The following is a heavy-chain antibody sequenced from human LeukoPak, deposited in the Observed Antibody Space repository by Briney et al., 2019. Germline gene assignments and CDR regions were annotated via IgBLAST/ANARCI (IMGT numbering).Heavy chain of an antibody. V-gene: IGHV1-8*02. J-gene: IGHJ4*02. CDR3: ALISSGWYGDFDY. CDR1: GYTFTGYY. D-gene: IGHD6-19*01. CDR2: INPNSGNT. Sequence: ASVKVSCKASGYTFTGYYMHWVRQAPGQGLEWMGWINPNSGNTGYAQKFQGRVTMTRNTSISTAYMELSSLRSEDTAVYYCALISSGWYGDFDYWGQGTLVTVSS.